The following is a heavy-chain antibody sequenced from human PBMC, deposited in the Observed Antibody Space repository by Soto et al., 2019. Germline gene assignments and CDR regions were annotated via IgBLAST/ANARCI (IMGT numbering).Heavy chain of an antibody. Sequence: QVQLVQSGAEVKKPGASVKVSCKASGYTFTSYGISWVRQAPGQGLEWMGWISAYNGNTNYAQKLQGRVTMTSDTSTSTAYMELRSLRSDDTAVYYCARGYDILTGYYPYYYYGMDVWGQGTTVTVSS. CDR2: ISAYNGNT. CDR3: ARGYDILTGYYPYYYYGMDV. J-gene: IGHJ6*02. V-gene: IGHV1-18*01. D-gene: IGHD3-9*01. CDR1: GYTFTSYG.